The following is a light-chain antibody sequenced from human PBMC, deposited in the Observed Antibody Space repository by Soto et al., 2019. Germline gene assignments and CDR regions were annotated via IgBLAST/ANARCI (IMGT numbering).Light chain of an antibody. CDR1: SSDVGGYNY. V-gene: IGLV2-14*01. CDR2: DVS. CDR3: SSYTNSRPYV. J-gene: IGLJ1*01. Sequence: LTQPASVSGSPGQSITISCAGTSSDVGGYNYVSWYQQHPGKAPKLMIYDVSNRPSGVSNRFSGSKSGNTASLTISGHRAEDEANYYCSSYTNSRPYVFGTGTKVTDL.